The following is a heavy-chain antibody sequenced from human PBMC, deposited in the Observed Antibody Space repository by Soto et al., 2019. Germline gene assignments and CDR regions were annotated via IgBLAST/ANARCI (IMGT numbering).Heavy chain of an antibody. D-gene: IGHD6-25*01. CDR2: ISGSGGST. CDR3: AKAVPSSGLAGGFDP. J-gene: IGHJ5*02. Sequence: PVGSLRLSCAASGFTFSSYAMSWVRQAPVKVLEWVSAISGSGGSTYYADSVKGRFTISRDNSKNTLYLQMNSLRAEDTAVYYCAKAVPSSGLAGGFDPRGQGTPGTV. V-gene: IGHV3-23*01. CDR1: GFTFSSYA.